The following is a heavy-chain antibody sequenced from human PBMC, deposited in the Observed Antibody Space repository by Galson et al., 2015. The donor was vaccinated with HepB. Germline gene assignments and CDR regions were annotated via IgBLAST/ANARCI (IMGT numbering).Heavy chain of an antibody. CDR2: IKSKTDGGTT. Sequence: SLRLSCAASGFTFSNARMSWVRQAPGKGLEWVGRIKSKTDGGTTDYAAPVKGRLTISRDDSKNTLYLQMNSLKTEDTAVYYCTTGPSGGSYYYYYGMDVWGQGTTVTVSS. J-gene: IGHJ6*02. V-gene: IGHV3-15*01. CDR3: TTGPSGGSYYYYYGMDV. CDR1: GFTFSNAR. D-gene: IGHD1-26*01.